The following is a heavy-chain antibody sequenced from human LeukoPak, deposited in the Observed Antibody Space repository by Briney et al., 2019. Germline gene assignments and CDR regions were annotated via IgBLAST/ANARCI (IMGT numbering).Heavy chain of an antibody. D-gene: IGHD4-23*01. J-gene: IGHJ4*02. CDR3: ARHVYGGNSGFDY. CDR2: IYYSGST. CDR1: GASISSHY. Sequence: PSETLSLTCNVSGASISSHYWSWIRQPPGKGLEWIGYIYYSGSTNYNPSLKSRVTISVDTSKNQFSLKLSSVTAADTAVYYCARHVYGGNSGFDYWGQGTLVTVSS. V-gene: IGHV4-59*08.